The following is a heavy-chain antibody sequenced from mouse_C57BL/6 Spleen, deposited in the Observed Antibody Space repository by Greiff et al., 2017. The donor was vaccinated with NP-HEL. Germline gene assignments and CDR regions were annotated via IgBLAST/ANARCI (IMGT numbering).Heavy chain of an antibody. CDR2: INPSNGGT. D-gene: IGHD1-1*01. Sequence: QVQLQQPGTELVKPGASVKLSCKASGYTFTSYWMHWVKQRPGQGLEWIGNINPSNGGTNYNEKFKSKATLTVDKSSSTAYMQLSSLTSEDSAVYCGAKWALYGNGPSHWGQGTLVTVSA. V-gene: IGHV1-53*01. J-gene: IGHJ3*01. CDR3: AKWALYGNGPSH. CDR1: GYTFTSYW.